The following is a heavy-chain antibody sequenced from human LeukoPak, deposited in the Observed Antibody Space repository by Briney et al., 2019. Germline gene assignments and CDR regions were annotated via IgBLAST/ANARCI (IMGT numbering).Heavy chain of an antibody. CDR2: IYTSGST. V-gene: IGHV4-4*07. CDR1: GGSISSYY. CDR3: ARERVVPAALSAPWFDP. D-gene: IGHD2-2*01. J-gene: IGHJ5*02. Sequence: SETLSLTCTVSGGSISSYYWSWIRQPAGKGLEWIGRIYTSGSTNYNPSLKSRVTMSVDTSKNQFSLKLCSVTAADTAVYYCARERVVPAALSAPWFDPWGQGTLVTVSS.